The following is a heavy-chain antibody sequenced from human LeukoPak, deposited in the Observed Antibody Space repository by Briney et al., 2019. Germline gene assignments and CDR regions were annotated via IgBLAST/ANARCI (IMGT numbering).Heavy chain of an antibody. J-gene: IGHJ4*02. CDR1: GLTLSNYW. V-gene: IGHV3-7*03. D-gene: IGHD1-26*01. Sequence: GGSLRLSCTASGLTLSNYWMIWVRQAPGKGLQWVAKIKQDGSEKYYVDSVKGRFTISRDNAENSLYLQRNSLRVEDTAVYYCAARSSGNPYFWGQGTLVTVSS. CDR3: AARSSGNPYF. CDR2: IKQDGSEK.